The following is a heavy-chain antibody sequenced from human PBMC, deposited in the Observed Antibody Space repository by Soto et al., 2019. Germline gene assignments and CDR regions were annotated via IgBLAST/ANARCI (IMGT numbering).Heavy chain of an antibody. Sequence: GGSLRLSFAASGFTFSGYAMSWVRQAPGKGLEWVSAISGSGGSTYYADSVKGRFTISRDNSRNTLYLQMNSLRPEDTAVYYCAKLYLEPSPTFDYWAQGTLVSVYS. CDR3: AKLYLEPSPTFDY. J-gene: IGHJ4*02. CDR2: ISGSGGST. CDR1: GFTFSGYA. D-gene: IGHD1-20*01. V-gene: IGHV3-23*01.